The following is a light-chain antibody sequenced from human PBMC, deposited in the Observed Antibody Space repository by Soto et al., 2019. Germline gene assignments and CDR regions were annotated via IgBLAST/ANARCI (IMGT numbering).Light chain of an antibody. Sequence: TGTSSDVGGYNYVSWYQQHPGKAPKLMIYDVSNRPSGVSNRFSGSKSGNTASLTISGLQAEDEADYYCSSYTSSSTLVFGTGTKLTVL. CDR1: SSDVGGYNY. CDR3: SSYTSSSTLV. J-gene: IGLJ1*01. V-gene: IGLV2-14*04. CDR2: DVS.